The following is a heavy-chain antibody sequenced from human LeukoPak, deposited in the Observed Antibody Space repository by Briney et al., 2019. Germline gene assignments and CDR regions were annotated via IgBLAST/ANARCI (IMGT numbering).Heavy chain of an antibody. J-gene: IGHJ5*02. Sequence: GGSLRLSCAASGFTFSSYEMNWVRQAPGKGLEWVSALSGSGGSTFYADSVKGRFTISRDNSKNTLFLQMNSLRAEDTAVYYCARDYDFWSAHETGGWFDPWGQGTLVTVSS. CDR3: ARDYDFWSAHETGGWFDP. CDR2: LSGSGGST. D-gene: IGHD3-3*01. CDR1: GFTFSSYE. V-gene: IGHV3-23*01.